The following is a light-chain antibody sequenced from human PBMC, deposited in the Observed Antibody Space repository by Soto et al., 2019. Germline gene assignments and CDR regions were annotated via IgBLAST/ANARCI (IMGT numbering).Light chain of an antibody. CDR2: KAS. J-gene: IGKJ4*01. Sequence: DIQMTQSPSTLSASVGYRFTITCRASQSISSWLAWYQQKPGKAPKLLIYKASSLESGVPARFSGSGSGTDFTLTISSLEPEDFAVYYCQQRSNWLTFGGGTKVDIK. CDR1: QSISSW. CDR3: QQRSNWLT. V-gene: IGKV1-5*03.